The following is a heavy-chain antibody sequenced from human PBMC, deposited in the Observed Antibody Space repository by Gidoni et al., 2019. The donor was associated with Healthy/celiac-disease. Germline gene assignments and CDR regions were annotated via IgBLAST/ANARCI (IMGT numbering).Heavy chain of an antibody. CDR1: GRSFSGYY. CDR3: ARRATYYYYGMDV. V-gene: IGHV4-34*01. CDR2: INHSGST. J-gene: IGHJ6*02. Sequence: QVQLQQWGAGLLKPSETLSLTCAVYGRSFSGYYWSWIRQPPGKGLEWIGEINHSGSTNYNPSLKSRVTISVDTSKNQFSLKLSSVTAADTAVYYCARRATYYYYGMDVWGQGTTVTVSS.